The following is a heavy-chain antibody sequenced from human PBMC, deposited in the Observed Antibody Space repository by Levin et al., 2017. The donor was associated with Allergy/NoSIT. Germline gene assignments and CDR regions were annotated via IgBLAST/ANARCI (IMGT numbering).Heavy chain of an antibody. CDR1: GFTFSDYY. CDR2: ISSSGSTI. V-gene: IGHV3-11*01. CDR3: AKALGGYGGYEVGY. Sequence: GESLKISCAASGFTFSDYYMSWIRQAPGKGLEWVSYISSSGSTIYYADSVKGRFTISRDNAKNSLYLQMNSLRAEDTAVYYCAKALGGYGGYEVGYWGQGTLVTVSS. J-gene: IGHJ4*02. D-gene: IGHD5-12*01.